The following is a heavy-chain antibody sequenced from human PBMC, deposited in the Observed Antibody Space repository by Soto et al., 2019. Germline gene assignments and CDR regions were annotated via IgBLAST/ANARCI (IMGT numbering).Heavy chain of an antibody. CDR3: ARGTANFEY. V-gene: IGHV1-3*01. D-gene: IGHD2-21*02. CDR2: INADTGNT. CDR1: GYSFSSYA. Sequence: QVQFAQSGTEVKKPGASMKLSCKASGYSFSSYAIHWVRQAPGQRLEWMGWINADTGNTQYSQKFQGRVTITRDTSATTAYMELSSLRFEDTAMYYCARGTANFEYWGQVTLVTVSS. J-gene: IGHJ4*02.